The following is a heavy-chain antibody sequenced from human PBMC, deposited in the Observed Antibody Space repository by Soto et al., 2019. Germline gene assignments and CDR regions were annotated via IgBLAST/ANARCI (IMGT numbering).Heavy chain of an antibody. CDR2: INTGNGNT. Sequence: ASVKVSCKASGYRFTSYTMHWVLQAPGQRLEWMGWINTGNGNTEYSQRFQGRVTITRDTTASTAYMELSSLRSEDTAVYYCARADCSSTTCSLGFDPWGQGTLVTVSS. CDR1: GYRFTSYT. V-gene: IGHV1-3*04. CDR3: ARADCSSTTCSLGFDP. D-gene: IGHD2-2*01. J-gene: IGHJ5*02.